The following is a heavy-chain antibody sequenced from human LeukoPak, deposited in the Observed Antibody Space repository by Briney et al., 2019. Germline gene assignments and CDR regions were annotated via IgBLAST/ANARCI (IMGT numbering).Heavy chain of an antibody. Sequence: SETLSLTCTVSSGSINAYYWTWIRQPPGKELEWIGYIYYSGSTTYNPSLQSRVTMSVDTSKNQFSLNLSSVTAADTAVYYCARDGTYSSSSGWFDPWGQGTLVTVSS. CDR2: IYYSGST. CDR3: ARDGTYSSSSGWFDP. J-gene: IGHJ5*02. V-gene: IGHV4-59*01. CDR1: SGSINAYY. D-gene: IGHD6-6*01.